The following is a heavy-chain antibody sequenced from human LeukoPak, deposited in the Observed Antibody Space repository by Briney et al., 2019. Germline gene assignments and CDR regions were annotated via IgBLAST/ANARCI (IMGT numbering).Heavy chain of an antibody. CDR2: IYSGGST. D-gene: IGHD2-15*01. V-gene: IGHV3-53*01. Sequence: GGSLRLSSAASGFTVSSYYMSWVRQAPGKGLEWGSVIYSGGSTYYTDSVKGRFTISRDNSKNTLYLQMNSLRAEDTAVYYCARATYCSGGSCYDFDRWGQGILVTVSS. CDR3: ARATYCSGGSCYDFDR. J-gene: IGHJ5*02. CDR1: GFTVSSYY.